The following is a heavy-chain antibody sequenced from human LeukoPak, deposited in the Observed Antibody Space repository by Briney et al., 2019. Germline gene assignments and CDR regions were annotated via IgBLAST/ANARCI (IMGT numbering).Heavy chain of an antibody. J-gene: IGHJ6*03. CDR2: IYYSGST. CDR3: ARVNYDFWSGYYYYYYYMDV. CDR1: GGSFSGYY. Sequence: PSETLSLTCAVYGGSFSGYYWSWIRQPPGKGLEWIGYIYYSGSTNYNPSLKSRVTISVDTSKNQFSLKLSSATAADTAVYYCARVNYDFWSGYYYYYYYMDVWGKGTTVTVSS. D-gene: IGHD3-3*01. V-gene: IGHV4-59*01.